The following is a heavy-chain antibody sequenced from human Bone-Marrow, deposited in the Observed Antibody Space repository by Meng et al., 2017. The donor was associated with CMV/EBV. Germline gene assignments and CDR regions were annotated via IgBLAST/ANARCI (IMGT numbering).Heavy chain of an antibody. CDR1: GGSVSSPSYY. D-gene: IGHD2-2*01. J-gene: IGHJ6*02. CDR3: ARDRCSSTRCYYEGYGMDV. Sequence: SETLSLTCNGSGGSVSSPSYYWTWIRQPPGKGLEWIGYISYSGITNYSPSLKSRVTISLDTSKNQFSLKLTSVTAADTAVYHCARDRCSSTRCYYEGYGMDVWGPWTAVTVSS. V-gene: IGHV4-61*01. CDR2: ISYSGIT.